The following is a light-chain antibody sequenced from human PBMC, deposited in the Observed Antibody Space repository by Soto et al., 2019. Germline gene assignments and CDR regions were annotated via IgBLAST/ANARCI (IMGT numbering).Light chain of an antibody. V-gene: IGKV3-20*01. CDR2: GAS. J-gene: IGKJ3*01. CDR1: QSVSSSY. Sequence: EIVLTQSPGTLSLSPGERATLSCRASQSVSSSYLAWYQQKPGQAPRLLIYGASSRATGIPDRFSGSGSGTEFTLTISRLEPDDFAVYYCQQYGSSPFTFGLRTKVDIK. CDR3: QQYGSSPFT.